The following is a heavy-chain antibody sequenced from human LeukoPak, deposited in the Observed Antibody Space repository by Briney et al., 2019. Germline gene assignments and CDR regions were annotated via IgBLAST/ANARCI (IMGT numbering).Heavy chain of an antibody. CDR1: GFTVSSNY. J-gene: IGHJ3*02. CDR2: IYSGGST. Sequence: GGSLRLSCAASGFTVSSNYMSWVRQAPGKGLEWVSVIYSGGSTYYADSVKGRFTISRDNSKNTLYLQMNSLRAEDTAVYYCAKTYTTMIVVGAWAFDIWGQGTMVTVSS. CDR3: AKTYTTMIVVGAWAFDI. D-gene: IGHD3-22*01. V-gene: IGHV3-66*01.